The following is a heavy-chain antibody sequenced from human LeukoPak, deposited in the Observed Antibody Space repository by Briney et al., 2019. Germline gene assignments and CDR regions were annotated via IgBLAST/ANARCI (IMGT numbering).Heavy chain of an antibody. D-gene: IGHD6-19*01. CDR3: ARLATVPG. J-gene: IGHJ1*01. CDR1: GYTFTGYY. CDR2: IHPNSGDA. V-gene: IGHV1-2*02. Sequence: ASVKVSCKASGYTFTGYYLHWVRQSPGQGLEWMGWIHPNSGDANFAQRFQGRVTMTRDTSISTAYMELTSLRSDDTAVYYCARLATVPGWGQGTLVTASS.